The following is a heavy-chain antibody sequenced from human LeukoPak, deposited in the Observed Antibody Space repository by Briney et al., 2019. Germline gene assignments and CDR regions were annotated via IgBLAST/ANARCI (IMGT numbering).Heavy chain of an antibody. CDR1: GYTFTGYY. D-gene: IGHD3-10*01. CDR3: ERGGVRGSDY. J-gene: IGHJ4*02. CDR2: INTNTGNP. Sequence: VASVKVSCRASGYTFTGYYMHWVRQAPGQGLEWMGWINTNTGNPTYAQGFTGRFVFSLDTSVSTAYLQISSLKAEDTAVYYCERGGVRGSDYWGQGTLVTVSS. V-gene: IGHV7-4-1*02.